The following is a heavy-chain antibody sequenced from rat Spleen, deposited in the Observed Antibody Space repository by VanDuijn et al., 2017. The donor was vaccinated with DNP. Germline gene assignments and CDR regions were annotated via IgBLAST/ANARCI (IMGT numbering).Heavy chain of an antibody. CDR1: GFTFSDYY. J-gene: IGHJ2*01. CDR3: ARQDYGYPLFDY. Sequence: EVQLVESGGGLVQPGRSLKLSCAASGFTFSDYYMAWVRQAPTKGLEWVAYISYDGGSTYYGDSVKGRFTISRDNAKSTLYLQMNSLRSEDMATYYCARQDYGYPLFDYWGQGVMVTVSS. CDR2: ISYDGGST. D-gene: IGHD1-7*01. V-gene: IGHV5-22*01.